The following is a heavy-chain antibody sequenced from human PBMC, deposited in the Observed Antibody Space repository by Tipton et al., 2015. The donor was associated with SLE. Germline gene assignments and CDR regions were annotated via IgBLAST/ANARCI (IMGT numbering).Heavy chain of an antibody. V-gene: IGHV3-30*02. CDR3: ARRISLEY. CDR2: IRYDGSNK. J-gene: IGHJ4*02. Sequence: GSLRLSCAASGFTFSSYGMHWVRQDPGKGLEWVSFIRYDGSNKYYADSVKGRFTISRDNSKNTLYLQMNSLRAEDTAVYYCARRISLEYWGQGTLVTVSS. CDR1: GFTFSSYG. D-gene: IGHD2-15*01.